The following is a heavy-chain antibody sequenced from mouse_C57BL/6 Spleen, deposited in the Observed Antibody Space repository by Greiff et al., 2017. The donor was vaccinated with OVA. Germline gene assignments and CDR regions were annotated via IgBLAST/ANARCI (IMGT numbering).Heavy chain of an antibody. V-gene: IGHV3-6*01. Sequence: EVKVEESGPGLVKPSQSLSLTCSVTGYSITSGYYWNWIRQFPGNKLEWMGYISYDGSNNYNPSLKNRISITRDTSKNQFFLKLNSVTTEDTATYYCARIYYGYDGDYFDYWGQGTTLTVSS. J-gene: IGHJ2*01. CDR1: GYSITSGYY. CDR2: ISYDGSN. CDR3: ARIYYGYDGDYFDY. D-gene: IGHD2-2*01.